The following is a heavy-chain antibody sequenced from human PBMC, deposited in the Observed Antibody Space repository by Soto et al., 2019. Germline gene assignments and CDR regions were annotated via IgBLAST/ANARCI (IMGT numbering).Heavy chain of an antibody. V-gene: IGHV3-66*01. CDR2: IYSGGST. CDR3: ARYGGWKQWLVGGDYYYYYYMDV. Sequence: PGGSLRLSCAASGFTVSSNYMSWVRQAPGKGLEWVSVIYSGGSTYYADSVKGRFTISRDNSKNRLYLKLNSLRAEDTAVYYCARYGGWKQWLVGGDYYYYYYMDVGGKGTTVTVS. J-gene: IGHJ6*03. CDR1: GFTVSSNY. D-gene: IGHD6-19*01.